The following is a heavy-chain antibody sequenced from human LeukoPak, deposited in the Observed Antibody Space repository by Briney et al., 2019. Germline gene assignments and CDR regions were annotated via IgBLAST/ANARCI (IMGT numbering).Heavy chain of an antibody. CDR2: IKSRAGGGTA. CDR1: GFTFSTAW. D-gene: IGHD5-24*01. Sequence: GGSLRLSCAASGFTFSTAWLTWVRQTPGKGLEWVGHIKSRAGGGTADYAAPAKGRFTVSRDDSTNMVYLQLNSLKTEDSAVYYCATEFYRDGYNYWGQGTLLTVSS. V-gene: IGHV3-15*01. CDR3: ATEFYRDGYNY. J-gene: IGHJ4*02.